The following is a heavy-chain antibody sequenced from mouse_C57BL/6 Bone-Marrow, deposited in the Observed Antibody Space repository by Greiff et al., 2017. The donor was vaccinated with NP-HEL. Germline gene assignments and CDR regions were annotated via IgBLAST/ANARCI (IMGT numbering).Heavy chain of an antibody. D-gene: IGHD2-5*01. V-gene: IGHV1-19*01. Sequence: VQLKESGPVLVKPGASVKMSCKASGYTFTDYYMNWVKQSHGKSLEWIGVINPYNGGTSYNQKFKGKATLTVDKSSSTAYMELNSLTSEDSAVYYCASYSNYRYFDVWGTGTTVTVSS. CDR1: GYTFTDYY. CDR3: ASYSNYRYFDV. CDR2: INPYNGGT. J-gene: IGHJ1*03.